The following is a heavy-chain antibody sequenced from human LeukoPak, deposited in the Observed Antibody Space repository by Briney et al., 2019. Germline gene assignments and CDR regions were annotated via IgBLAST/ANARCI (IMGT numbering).Heavy chain of an antibody. Sequence: ASVKVSCKASGYTFTGFYMHWVRQAPGQGLEWMGWINPNSGDTNYAQRFQGRVTITADESRSTAYMELSSLTSDDTAVYYCARDLLPMTKAGVVNDWGQGSLVIVSA. J-gene: IGHJ4*02. CDR1: GYTFTGFY. CDR3: ARDLLPMTKAGVVND. V-gene: IGHV1-2*02. D-gene: IGHD3-3*01. CDR2: INPNSGDT.